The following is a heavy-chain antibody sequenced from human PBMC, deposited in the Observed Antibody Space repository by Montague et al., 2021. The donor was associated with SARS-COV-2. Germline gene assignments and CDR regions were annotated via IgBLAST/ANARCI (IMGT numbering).Heavy chain of an antibody. CDR1: GFSLSTSGVG. J-gene: IGHJ3*02. CDR3: ARTPVVTLACDI. D-gene: IGHD4-23*01. Sequence: PALVKPTQTLTLTCTFSGFSLSTSGVGVGWIRQPPGKALEWLALXXWNDEKRYSPSLKSRLTITKDTSKNQVVLTMTNMDPVDTATYYCARTPVVTLACDIWGQGTMVTVSS. CDR2: XXWNDEK. V-gene: IGHV2-5*01.